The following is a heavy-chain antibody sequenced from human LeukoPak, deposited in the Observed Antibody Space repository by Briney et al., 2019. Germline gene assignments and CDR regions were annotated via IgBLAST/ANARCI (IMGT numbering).Heavy chain of an antibody. CDR3: AGRLELRGYYYHGMDV. V-gene: IGHV4-59*01. Sequence: SETLSLTCTVSGGYISSYYWSWIRQPPGKGLEWIAYIHYNGNTNYNPSLKSRVTISADTSKNQLSLKLSSATAADTAVYYCAGRLELRGYYYHGMDVWGQGTTVTVSS. CDR2: IHYNGNT. D-gene: IGHD1-7*01. J-gene: IGHJ6*02. CDR1: GGYISSYY.